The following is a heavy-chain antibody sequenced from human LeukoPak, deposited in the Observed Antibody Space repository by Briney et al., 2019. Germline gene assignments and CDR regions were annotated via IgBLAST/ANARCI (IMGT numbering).Heavy chain of an antibody. V-gene: IGHV3-23*01. J-gene: IGHJ4*02. CDR3: AKVTGIAAVIRYYFDY. D-gene: IGHD6-13*01. Sequence: PGGSLRLSCAASGFTFSSYAMSWVRQAPGKGLEWVSAISGSGGSTYYADSVKGRFTISRDNSKNTLYLQMNSLRAEDTAVYYCAKVTGIAAVIRYYFDYWGQGTLVTVSS. CDR2: ISGSGGST. CDR1: GFTFSSYA.